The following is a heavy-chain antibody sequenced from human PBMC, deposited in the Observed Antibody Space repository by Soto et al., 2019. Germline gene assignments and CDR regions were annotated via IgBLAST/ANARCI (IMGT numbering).Heavy chain of an antibody. CDR1: GYTFTSYG. D-gene: IGHD6-19*01. CDR2: ISAYNGNT. V-gene: IGHV1-18*01. CDR3: ARGRGQWLDPGLYYFDY. J-gene: IGHJ4*02. Sequence: ASVKVSCKASGYTFTSYGISWVRQAPGQGLEWMGWISAYNGNTNYAQKLQGRVTMTTDTSTSTAYMELRSLRSDDTAVYYCARGRGQWLDPGLYYFDYWGQGTLVTVSS.